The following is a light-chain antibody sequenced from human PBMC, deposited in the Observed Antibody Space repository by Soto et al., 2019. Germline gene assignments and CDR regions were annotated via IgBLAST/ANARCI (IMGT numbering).Light chain of an antibody. V-gene: IGKV1-39*01. CDR3: QQANSFPLT. Sequence: DIQVTQSPSSLSASVGDRVTITCRTSQTINTYLNWYQQQPGKAPKLLIFAASTLHSGVPSRFSGSGSGTDFTLTITSLQPEDFATYYCQQANSFPLTFGPGTKVDIK. J-gene: IGKJ3*01. CDR2: AAS. CDR1: QTINTY.